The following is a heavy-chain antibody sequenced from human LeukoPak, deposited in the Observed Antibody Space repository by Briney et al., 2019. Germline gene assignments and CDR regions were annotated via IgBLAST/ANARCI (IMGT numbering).Heavy chain of an antibody. CDR2: INPNSGGT. Sequence: ASVNVSCKASGYSFTGYYMHWVRQAPGQGLEWMGWINPNSGGTKYAQKFQGRVTMTRDTSISTAYMELSRLRSDDTAVYYCARSSRTTPVVAKDYWGQGTLVTVSS. CDR1: GYSFTGYY. J-gene: IGHJ4*02. V-gene: IGHV1-2*02. CDR3: ARSSRTTPVVAKDY. D-gene: IGHD2-21*01.